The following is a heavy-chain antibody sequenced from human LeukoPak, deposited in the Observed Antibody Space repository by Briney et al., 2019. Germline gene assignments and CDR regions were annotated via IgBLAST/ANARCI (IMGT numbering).Heavy chain of an antibody. CDR2: INWNGGST. V-gene: IGHV3-20*04. Sequence: GGSLRLSCAASGFTFDDYGMSWVRQAPGKGLEWVSGINWNGGSTGYADSVKGRFTISRDNAKNSLYLQMNSLRAEDTALYYCAGDRGRWLRGGGDYWGQGTLITVSS. D-gene: IGHD5-12*01. J-gene: IGHJ4*02. CDR3: AGDRGRWLRGGGDY. CDR1: GFTFDDYG.